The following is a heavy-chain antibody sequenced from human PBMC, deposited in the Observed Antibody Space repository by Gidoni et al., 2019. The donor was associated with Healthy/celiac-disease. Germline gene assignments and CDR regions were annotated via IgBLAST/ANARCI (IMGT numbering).Heavy chain of an antibody. V-gene: IGHV1-2*02. J-gene: IGHJ6*02. CDR2: INPNSGGT. D-gene: IGHD3-3*01. CDR1: GYTFTGYY. Sequence: QVQLVQSGAEVKKPGASVKVSCKASGYTFTGYYMHWVRQAPGQGLEWMGWINPNSGGTNYAQKFQGRVTMTRDTSISTAYMELSRLRSDDTAVYYCARDKSPQGDFWSGYSYYYYGMDVWGQGTTVTVSS. CDR3: ARDKSPQGDFWSGYSYYYYGMDV.